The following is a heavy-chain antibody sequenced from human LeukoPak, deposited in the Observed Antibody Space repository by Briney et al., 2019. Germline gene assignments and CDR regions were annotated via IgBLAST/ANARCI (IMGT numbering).Heavy chain of an antibody. CDR1: GFTFSNYW. V-gene: IGHV3-7*01. D-gene: IGHD6-19*01. J-gene: IGHJ4*02. Sequence: GGSLRLSCAVSGFTFSNYWMSWVRQAPGKGLEWVANIKQDGSEKYYVDSVKGRFTISRDNAKNSLYLQMNSLRAEDTAVYYCAKGAAVAGFDYWGQGTLVTVSS. CDR2: IKQDGSEK. CDR3: AKGAAVAGFDY.